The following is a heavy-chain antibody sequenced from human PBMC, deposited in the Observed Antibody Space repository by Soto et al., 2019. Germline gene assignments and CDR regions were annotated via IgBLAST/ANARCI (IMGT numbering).Heavy chain of an antibody. CDR3: AGTTSLQRYYMDV. CDR2: TYYRSRWYN. J-gene: IGHJ6*03. Sequence: SQTLSLTYAISGDSVSSNSAAWNWIRRSPSGGLEWLGRTYYRSRWYNDYAVSVRSRITINPDTSKNQFSLHLNSVTPEDTAVYYCAGTTSLQRYYMDVWGKGTTVTVSS. D-gene: IGHD1-7*01. V-gene: IGHV6-1*01. CDR1: GDSVSSNSAA.